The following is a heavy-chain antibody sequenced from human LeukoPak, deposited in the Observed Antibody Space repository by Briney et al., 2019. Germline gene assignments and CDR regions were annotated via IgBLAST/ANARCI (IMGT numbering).Heavy chain of an antibody. Sequence: GASVKVSCKASGYTFTSYGISWVRQAPGQGLEWMGWISAYNGNTNYAQKLQGRVTMTTDTSTSTAYMELRSLRSDDTAVYYCARSYLDIVVVPAAIAAADDAFDIWGQGTMVTVPS. CDR3: ARSYLDIVVVPAAIAAADDAFDI. CDR2: ISAYNGNT. CDR1: GYTFTSYG. J-gene: IGHJ3*02. V-gene: IGHV1-18*01. D-gene: IGHD2-2*02.